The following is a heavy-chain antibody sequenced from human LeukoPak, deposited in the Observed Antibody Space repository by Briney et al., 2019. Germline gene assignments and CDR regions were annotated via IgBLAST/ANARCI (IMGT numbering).Heavy chain of an antibody. V-gene: IGHV1-2*02. CDR2: INPNSGGT. CDR3: ARDGRYNLNYADY. D-gene: IGHD1-20*01. J-gene: IGHJ4*02. CDR1: GYRFIGYY. Sequence: ASVKVSCKAFGYRFIGYYIYWVRQAPGQGLEWMGWINPNSGGTNYAQKLQGRVTMTTDTSTSTAYMELRSLRSDDTAVYYCARDGRYNLNYADYWGQGTLVTVSS.